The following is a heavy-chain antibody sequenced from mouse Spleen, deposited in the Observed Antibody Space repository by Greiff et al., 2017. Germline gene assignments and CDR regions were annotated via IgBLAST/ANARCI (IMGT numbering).Heavy chain of an antibody. D-gene: IGHD1-1*01. CDR2: ISSGGSYT. V-gene: IGHV5-6*01. Sequence: EVQVVESGGDLVKPGGSLKLSCAASGFTFSSYGMSWVRQTPDKRLEWVATISSGGSYTYYPDSVKGRFTISRDKAKNTLYLQMSSLKSEDTAMYYCTRRGYYGSSYYFDYWGQGTTLTVSS. CDR3: TRRGYYGSSYYFDY. J-gene: IGHJ2*01. CDR1: GFTFSSYG.